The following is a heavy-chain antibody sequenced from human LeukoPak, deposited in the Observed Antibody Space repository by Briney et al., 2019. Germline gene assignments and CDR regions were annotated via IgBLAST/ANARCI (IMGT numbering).Heavy chain of an antibody. CDR3: AKDGYKAAGYFDL. J-gene: IGHJ2*01. V-gene: IGHV3-43*02. CDR1: GFTFEEYA. D-gene: IGHD6-13*01. CDR2: ISGKGDNT. Sequence: PGESLRLSCAASGFTFEEYAMHWVRQVPGQGLEWVALISGKGDNTQYAESVKGRFTVSRDNRKDSLSLQMDGLRVEDTALFYCAKDGYKAAGYFDLWGRGTLVTASS.